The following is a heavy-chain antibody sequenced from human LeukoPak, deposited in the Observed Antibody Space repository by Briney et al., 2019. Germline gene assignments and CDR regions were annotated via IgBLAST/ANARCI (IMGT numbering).Heavy chain of an antibody. CDR1: GFTFCTYA. CDR3: GSGSVVFGKLNF. D-gene: IGHD3-10*02. V-gene: IGHV3-30-3*01. CDR2: ISYDGGNK. J-gene: IGHJ4*02. Sequence: GGSLTISCAAAGFTFCTYAMHWVHQAPGKGLEWVVVISYDGGNKFYADSVTGRFTLSRDNSKNTLYLQMHRLRIEDMAVYYGGSGSVVFGKLNFWGQGTRVTVSS.